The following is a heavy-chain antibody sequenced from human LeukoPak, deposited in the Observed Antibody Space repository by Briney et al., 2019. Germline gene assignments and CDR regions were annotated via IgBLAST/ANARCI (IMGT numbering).Heavy chain of an antibody. CDR1: GFTFSSYA. J-gene: IGHJ2*01. V-gene: IGHV3-30-3*01. CDR3: ARVLGRYWYFDL. Sequence: GGSLRLSCAASGFTFSSYAMHWVRQAPGKGLEWVAVISYDGSNKYYADSVKGRFTISRDNSKNTLYLQMNSLRAEDTAVYYCARVLGRYWYFDLWGRGTLVTVSS. CDR2: ISYDGSNK. D-gene: IGHD3-16*01.